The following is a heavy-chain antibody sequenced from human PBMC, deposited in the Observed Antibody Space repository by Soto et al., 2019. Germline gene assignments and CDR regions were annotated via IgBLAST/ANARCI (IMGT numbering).Heavy chain of an antibody. CDR1: GYIFSSYG. J-gene: IGHJ5*02. CDR2: ITVYNGNT. D-gene: IGHD1-7*01. Sequence: GASVKVSCKASGYIFSSYGINWVRQAPGQGLEWMGWITVYNGNTHYAQKFQDRVTLTTDTSTSTAYMELKSLRSDDTAVYSCARDNDRNSGWFDPWGQGTLVTVSS. CDR3: ARDNDRNSGWFDP. V-gene: IGHV1-18*01.